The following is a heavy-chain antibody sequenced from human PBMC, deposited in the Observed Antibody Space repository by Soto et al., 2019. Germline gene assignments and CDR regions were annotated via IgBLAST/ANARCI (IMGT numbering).Heavy chain of an antibody. V-gene: IGHV5-51*01. CDR2: IYPSDSAT. D-gene: IGHD5-18*01. Sequence: GESLKISCQGSGFTFTHYWIGWVRQVPGKGLEWLGVIYPSDSATRYNPSFQGQVAMSADPSISTAYLQWSSLKASDTAIYFCARGSLKGGTPSAKFAPWGKGTKVTAS. J-gene: IGHJ5*02. CDR3: ARGSLKGGTPSAKFAP. CDR1: GFTFTHYW.